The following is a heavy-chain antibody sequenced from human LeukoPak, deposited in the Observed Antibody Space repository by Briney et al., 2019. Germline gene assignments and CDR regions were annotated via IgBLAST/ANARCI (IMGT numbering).Heavy chain of an antibody. CDR2: IYHSGTT. CDR1: GYSISNGYC. V-gene: IGHV4-38-2*01. J-gene: IGHJ4*02. CDR3: ARTRLTLWFGELFFDY. D-gene: IGHD3-10*01. Sequence: SETLSLTCAVSGYSISNGYCWGWIRQPPGKGPEWIGSIYHSGTTYYNPSLKSRVTISVDTSKNQFSLKLSSVTAADTAVYYCARTRLTLWFGELFFDYWGQGTLVTVSS.